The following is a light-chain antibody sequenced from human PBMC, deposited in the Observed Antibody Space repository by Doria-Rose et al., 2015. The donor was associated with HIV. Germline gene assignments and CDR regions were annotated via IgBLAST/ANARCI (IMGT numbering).Light chain of an antibody. Sequence: TQSPGTLSLSPGERATLSCRASQSFSSTYLAWYQQKPGQAPSLLIYDGSTRATGIPDRFSASGSRTDFTLTISRLEPEDFALYYCHQYGTSWTFGQGTKVEI. CDR2: DGS. J-gene: IGKJ1*01. CDR1: QSFSSTY. CDR3: HQYGTSWT. V-gene: IGKV3-20*01.